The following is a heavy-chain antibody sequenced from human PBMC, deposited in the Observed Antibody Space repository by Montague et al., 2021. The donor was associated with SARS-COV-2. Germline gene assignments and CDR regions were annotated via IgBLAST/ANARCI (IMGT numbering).Heavy chain of an antibody. J-gene: IGHJ6*02. CDR2: IDYSGST. Sequence: SETLSLTCSVSGGSITSSSYYWGWIRQSPDKGLEWIGNIDYSGSTYYXXXLKSRVTISVDTSKYQFSLKLSSVTAADTAVYYCVSLWKYGSGSHYAPWDYYNYGGGVWGQGTTVNVSS. D-gene: IGHD3-10*01. CDR3: VSLWKYGSGSHYAPWDYYNYGGGV. V-gene: IGHV4-39*01. CDR1: GGSITSSSYY.